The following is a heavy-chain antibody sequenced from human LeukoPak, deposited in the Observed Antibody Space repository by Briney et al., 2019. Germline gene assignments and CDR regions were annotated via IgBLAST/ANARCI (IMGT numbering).Heavy chain of an antibody. CDR1: GFTFSSYG. CDR2: IIASGGTT. V-gene: IGHV3-23*01. CDR3: AEAVYDFWSAYDY. Sequence: GGSLRLSCEASGFTFSSYGMSWVRQAPGKGLEWVSGIIASGGTTYYADSGKGRFTISRDNSKNTLYLQMNSLRADDTAIYFCAEAVYDFWSAYDYWGQGTLVTVSS. D-gene: IGHD3/OR15-3a*01. J-gene: IGHJ4*02.